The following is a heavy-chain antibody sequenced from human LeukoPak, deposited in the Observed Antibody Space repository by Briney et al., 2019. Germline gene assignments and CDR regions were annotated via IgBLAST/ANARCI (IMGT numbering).Heavy chain of an antibody. D-gene: IGHD2-2*01. CDR2: IYNSGRT. CDR3: ARGHSNCSPTSCYFPSDY. Sequence: SETLSLTCIVSGASISSYYWSWIRQPPGKGLEWIGYIYNSGRTNYNPSLKSRVTISVDTSKNQFSLRLNSVTAADTAVYYCARGHSNCSPTSCYFPSDYWGQGTLVTVSS. CDR1: GASISSYY. V-gene: IGHV4-59*01. J-gene: IGHJ4*02.